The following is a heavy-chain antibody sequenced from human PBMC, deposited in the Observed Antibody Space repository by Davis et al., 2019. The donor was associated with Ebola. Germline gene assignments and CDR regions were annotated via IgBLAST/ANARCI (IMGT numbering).Heavy chain of an antibody. CDR2: ISYDGSNK. Sequence: GESLKISCAASGFTFSSYGMHWVRQAPGKGLEWVAVISYDGSNKYYADSVKGRFTISRDNSKNTLYLQMNSLRAEDKAVYYCAKAKGGSFFDYWGQGTLVTVSS. CDR1: GFTFSSYG. CDR3: AKAKGGSFFDY. D-gene: IGHD3-16*01. V-gene: IGHV3-30*18. J-gene: IGHJ4*02.